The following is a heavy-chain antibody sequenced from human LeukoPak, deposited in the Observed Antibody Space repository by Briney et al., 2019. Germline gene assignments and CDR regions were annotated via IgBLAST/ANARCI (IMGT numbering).Heavy chain of an antibody. V-gene: IGHV1-69*04. Sequence: GASVKVSCKASGGTFSSYAISWVRQAPGQGLEWMGRIIPILGIANYAQKFQGRVTITADKSTSTAYMELSSLRSEDTAVYYCARFYSYGYSTGDYWGQGTLVTVSS. D-gene: IGHD5-18*01. J-gene: IGHJ4*02. CDR2: IIPILGIA. CDR3: ARFYSYGYSTGDY. CDR1: GGTFSSYA.